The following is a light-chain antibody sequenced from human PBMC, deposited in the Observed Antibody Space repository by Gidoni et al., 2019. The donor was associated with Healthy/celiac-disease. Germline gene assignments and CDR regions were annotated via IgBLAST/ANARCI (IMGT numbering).Light chain of an antibody. CDR3: QQSYSTPA. Sequence: DIQMTQSPSSLSASVGARVTITCRASQSIRSYLNWYQQKPGKAPKHRIYAASSLQSGVPSRFSGSGSGTDSTLTISSLQPEDFATYYCQQSYSTPAFGQGTRLEIK. J-gene: IGKJ5*01. V-gene: IGKV1-39*01. CDR2: AAS. CDR1: QSIRSY.